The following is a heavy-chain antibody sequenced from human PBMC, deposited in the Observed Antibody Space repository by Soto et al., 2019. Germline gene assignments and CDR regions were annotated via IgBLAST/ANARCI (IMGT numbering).Heavy chain of an antibody. CDR1: GDTCNTYT. CDR3: ARSYGSGSRPFDY. D-gene: IGHD3-10*01. CDR2: IIPVLSMS. Sequence: SVKVSCKTSGDTCNTYTFAWVRQAPGQGLEWMGRIIPVLSMSTYAQNFQGRVSLIADKSTNTVYMSLSGLRSDDTAIYYCARSYGSGSRPFDYWGQGTLVTVSS. J-gene: IGHJ4*02. V-gene: IGHV1-69*02.